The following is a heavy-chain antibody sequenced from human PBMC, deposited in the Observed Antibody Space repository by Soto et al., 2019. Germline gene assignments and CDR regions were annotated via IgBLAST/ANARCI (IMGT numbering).Heavy chain of an antibody. Sequence: PGGSLRLSCAASGSTFNSYVMTWVRQAPGEGLEWVSSISRSGRGSAYYADSVKGRFTISRDNSENTLFLQMNSLRAEDTAVYYCARAQQYPHHNWFDPLGQGTLVTVS. V-gene: IGHV3-23*01. CDR2: ISRSGRGSA. CDR1: GSTFNSYV. CDR3: ARAQQYPHHNWFDP. J-gene: IGHJ5*01. D-gene: IGHD2-2*01.